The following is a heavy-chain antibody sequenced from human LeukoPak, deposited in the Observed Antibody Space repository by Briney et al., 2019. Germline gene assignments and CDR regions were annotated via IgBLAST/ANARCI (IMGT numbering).Heavy chain of an antibody. J-gene: IGHJ4*02. CDR3: ARGSDTLPRDC. D-gene: IGHD1-14*01. Sequence: QAGGSLRLSCAASGFTFSSYWMHWVRQAPGKGLVWVSRINTDGSSTSYAHSVRGRFTISRDNAKNTLYLQMNSLRAEDTAVYYCARGSDTLPRDCWGQGTLVTVSS. CDR2: INTDGSST. CDR1: GFTFSSYW. V-gene: IGHV3-74*01.